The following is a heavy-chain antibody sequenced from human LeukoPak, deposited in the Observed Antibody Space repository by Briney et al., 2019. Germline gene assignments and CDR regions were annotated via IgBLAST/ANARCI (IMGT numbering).Heavy chain of an antibody. CDR2: IYHSGST. D-gene: IGHD6-19*01. Sequence: PSETLSLTCTVSGGSISSYYWSWIRQPPGKGLEWIGEIYHSGSTNYNPSLKSRVTISVDKSKNQFSLKLSSVTAADTAVYYCAREVAVANRYFDYWGQGTLVTVSS. CDR1: GGSISSYY. V-gene: IGHV4-59*12. J-gene: IGHJ4*02. CDR3: AREVAVANRYFDY.